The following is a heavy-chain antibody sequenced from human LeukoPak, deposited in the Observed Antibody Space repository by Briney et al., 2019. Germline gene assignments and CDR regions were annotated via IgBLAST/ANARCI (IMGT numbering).Heavy chain of an antibody. CDR3: AKDLYGDNIYYFDY. D-gene: IGHD4-17*01. CDR2: ISYDGSNK. V-gene: IGHV3-30*18. CDR1: GFTFSSYG. Sequence: GGSLRLSCAASGFTFSSYGMHWVRRAPGKGLEWVAVISYDGSNKYYADSVKGRFTISRDNSKNTLYLQMNSLRAEDTAFYYCAKDLYGDNIYYFDYWGQGSLVTVSS. J-gene: IGHJ4*02.